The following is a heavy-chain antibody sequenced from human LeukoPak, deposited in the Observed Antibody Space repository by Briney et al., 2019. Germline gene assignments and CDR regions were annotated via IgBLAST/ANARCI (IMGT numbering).Heavy chain of an antibody. CDR1: GGSISSYY. Sequence: SETLSLTCTVSGGSISSYYWSWIRQPPGKGLEWIGYIYYSGSTNYNPSLKSRVTISVDTSKNQFSLKLSSVTAADTAVYYCARDPGYNSGGRWYTVLDYWGQGALVTVSS. V-gene: IGHV4-59*01. J-gene: IGHJ4*02. D-gene: IGHD2-15*01. CDR2: IYYSGST. CDR3: ARDPGYNSGGRWYTVLDY.